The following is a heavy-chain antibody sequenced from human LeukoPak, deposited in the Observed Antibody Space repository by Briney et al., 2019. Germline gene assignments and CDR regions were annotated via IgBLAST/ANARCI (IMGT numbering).Heavy chain of an antibody. J-gene: IGHJ4*02. CDR2: ISSSSGYI. Sequence: GGSLRLSCAASGFSFSSYSMNWVRQAPGKGLEWVSSISSSSGYIYYADSVKGRFTISRDNAKNSLYLHMNSLRAEDTAVYYCASGYYYEYFDYWGQGTLVTVSS. V-gene: IGHV3-21*01. D-gene: IGHD3-22*01. CDR3: ASGYYYEYFDY. CDR1: GFSFSSYS.